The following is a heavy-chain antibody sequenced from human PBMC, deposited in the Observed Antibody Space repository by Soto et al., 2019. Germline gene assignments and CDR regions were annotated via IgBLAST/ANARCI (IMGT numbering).Heavy chain of an antibody. V-gene: IGHV1-69*13. CDR1: GATFSSYA. CDR3: ARDRGPSSGYYPYWFDP. J-gene: IGHJ5*02. Sequence: SVKLSCKASGATFSSYAISWVRQAPGQGLEWMGEIIPIFGTANYAQKFQGRVTITADESTSTAYMELSSLRSEDTAVYYCARDRGPSSGYYPYWFDPWG. CDR2: IIPIFGTA. D-gene: IGHD3-22*01.